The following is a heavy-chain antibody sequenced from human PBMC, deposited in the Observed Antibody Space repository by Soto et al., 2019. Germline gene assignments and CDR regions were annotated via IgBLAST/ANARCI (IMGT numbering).Heavy chain of an antibody. CDR1: GGSISSYY. Sequence: PSETLSLTCTVSGGSISSYYWSWIRQPPGKGLEWIGTIYYSGSTYHNPSLKSRVTISVDTSKNQFSLKLSSVTAADTAVYYCARRNNYYDTSGYSYYFDYWGQGALVTVSS. V-gene: IGHV4-59*04. CDR3: ARRNNYYDTSGYSYYFDY. D-gene: IGHD3-22*01. CDR2: IYYSGST. J-gene: IGHJ4*02.